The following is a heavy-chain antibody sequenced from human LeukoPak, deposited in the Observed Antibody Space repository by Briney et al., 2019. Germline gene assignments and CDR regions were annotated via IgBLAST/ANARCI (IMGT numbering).Heavy chain of an antibody. Sequence: GASVKVSCKASGYTFTSYDINWVRQATGQGLEWMGWMNPNSGNTGYAQKFQGRVTMTRNTSISTAYMELSSLRSEDTAVYYCARDRRSYGDSLGYWGQGTLVTVSS. CDR2: MNPNSGNT. CDR3: ARDRRSYGDSLGY. V-gene: IGHV1-8*01. CDR1: GYTFTSYD. J-gene: IGHJ4*02. D-gene: IGHD4-17*01.